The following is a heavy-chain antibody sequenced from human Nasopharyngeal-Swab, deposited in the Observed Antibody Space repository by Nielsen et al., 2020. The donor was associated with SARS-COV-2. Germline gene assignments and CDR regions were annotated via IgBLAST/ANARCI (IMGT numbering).Heavy chain of an antibody. J-gene: IGHJ4*02. V-gene: IGHV1-3*01. CDR3: ARVYYDSSGYYQY. Sequence: WAPQAPGQRLEWMGWINAGNGNTKYSQKFQGRVTITRDTSASTAYMELSSLRSEDTAVYYCARVYYDSSGYYQYWGQGTPVTVSS. CDR2: INAGNGNT. D-gene: IGHD3-22*01.